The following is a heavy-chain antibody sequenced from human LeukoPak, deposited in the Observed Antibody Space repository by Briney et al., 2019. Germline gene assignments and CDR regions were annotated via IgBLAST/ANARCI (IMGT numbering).Heavy chain of an antibody. CDR3: AKDSAVSGSYPDASDI. J-gene: IGHJ3*02. CDR1: GVTFSSYG. V-gene: IGHV3-30*02. Sequence: GGSLRLSCVASGVTFSSYGMHWVRQAPGKGLEWVAFIRYDGSNEYYIDSVKGRFTLSRDNSKNTLYLQMNSLRAEDTAVYYCAKDSAVSGSYPDASDIWGQGTMVTVSS. D-gene: IGHD1-26*01. CDR2: IRYDGSNE.